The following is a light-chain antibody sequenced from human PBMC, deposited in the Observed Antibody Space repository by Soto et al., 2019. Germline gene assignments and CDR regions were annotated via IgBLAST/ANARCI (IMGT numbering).Light chain of an antibody. V-gene: IGKV1-9*01. Sequence: DIQLTQSPSFLSASVGDRVTITCRASQGISTYLAWYQQSPGKAPTLLIYAASTLQSGVPSRFSGSGSGTEFTLTICSLQPEDFATYFCQQLYSSPLSFGGGTKVDIK. CDR1: QGISTY. CDR3: QQLYSSPLS. CDR2: AAS. J-gene: IGKJ4*01.